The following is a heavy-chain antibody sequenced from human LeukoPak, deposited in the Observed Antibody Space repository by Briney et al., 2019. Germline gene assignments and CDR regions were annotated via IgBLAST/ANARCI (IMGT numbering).Heavy chain of an antibody. Sequence: GGSLRLSCAASGFTFSSYSMNWVRQAPGKGLEWVSSISSSSSYIYYADSVKGRFTISRDNAKNPLYLQMNSLRAEDTAVYYCAREVDYSNYPSGIYWGQGTLVTVSS. CDR2: ISSSSSYI. V-gene: IGHV3-21*01. J-gene: IGHJ4*02. D-gene: IGHD4-11*01. CDR1: GFTFSSYS. CDR3: AREVDYSNYPSGIY.